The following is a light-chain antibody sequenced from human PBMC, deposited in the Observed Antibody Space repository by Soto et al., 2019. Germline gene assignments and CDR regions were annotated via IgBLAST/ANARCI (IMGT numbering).Light chain of an antibody. Sequence: DIQMTQSPSSLSASVGDRVTITCQASQDISNYLNWYQQKPGKAPKLLIYDASTLETGVPSRFSGSGSGTDFTFTISSLQPEDIATYYCQQYDNRLLTFGGGTQVEIK. V-gene: IGKV1-33*01. CDR2: DAS. CDR1: QDISNY. CDR3: QQYDNRLLT. J-gene: IGKJ4*01.